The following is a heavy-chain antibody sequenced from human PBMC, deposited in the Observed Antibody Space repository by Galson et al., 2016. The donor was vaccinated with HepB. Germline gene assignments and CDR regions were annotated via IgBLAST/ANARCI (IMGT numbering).Heavy chain of an antibody. V-gene: IGHV3-23*01. D-gene: IGHD6-6*01. Sequence: SLRLSCAASGFTFSSYAMSWVRQAPGKGLEWVSAISGSGGSTYYADSVKGRFTISRDNSKNTLYLQMNSLRAEDTAVYYCARPSSSSWAFDYWGQGTLVTVSS. CDR1: GFTFSSYA. CDR2: ISGSGGST. J-gene: IGHJ4*02. CDR3: ARPSSSSWAFDY.